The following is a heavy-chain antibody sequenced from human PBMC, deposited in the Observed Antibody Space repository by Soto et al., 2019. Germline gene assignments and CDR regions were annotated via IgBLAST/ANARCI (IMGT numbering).Heavy chain of an antibody. V-gene: IGHV5-10-1*01. J-gene: IGHJ6*02. CDR2: IDPTGSYV. CDR1: GYSFTTYW. D-gene: IGHD2-2*01. Sequence: GESLKISCKGSGYSFTTYWINWVRQMPGKGLEWMGKIDPTGSYVNYSPSFQGHVTISSDKSISTTYLQWSTLMASDTATYYCARHCSSTSCYPPYYYYGMDVWGQGTTVTVSS. CDR3: ARHCSSTSCYPPYYYYGMDV.